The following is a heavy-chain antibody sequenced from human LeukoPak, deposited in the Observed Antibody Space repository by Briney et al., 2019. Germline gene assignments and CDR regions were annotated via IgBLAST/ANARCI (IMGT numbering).Heavy chain of an antibody. Sequence: TLSLTCTVSGGSISSSSYYWSWIRQPAGKGLEWIGRIYTSGSTSSNPSLKSRVTMSVDTSKNQFSLKLSSVTAADTAVYYCASSSSGWFWNYWGQGTLVTVSS. V-gene: IGHV4-61*02. J-gene: IGHJ4*02. CDR3: ASSSSGWFWNY. CDR2: IYTSGST. CDR1: GGSISSSSYY. D-gene: IGHD6-19*01.